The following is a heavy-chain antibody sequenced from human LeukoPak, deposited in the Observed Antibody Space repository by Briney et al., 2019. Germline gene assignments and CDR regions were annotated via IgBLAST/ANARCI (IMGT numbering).Heavy chain of an antibody. Sequence: GGSLRLSCAASGFTFSSYSMNWVRQAPGKGLEWVSSISSSSGYIYYADSVKGRFTISRDNAKNSLYLQMNSLRAEDTAVYYCARDYYDSSGPTYYDYWGQGTLVTVSS. CDR3: ARDYYDSSGPTYYDY. J-gene: IGHJ4*02. D-gene: IGHD3-22*01. CDR2: ISSSSGYI. V-gene: IGHV3-21*01. CDR1: GFTFSSYS.